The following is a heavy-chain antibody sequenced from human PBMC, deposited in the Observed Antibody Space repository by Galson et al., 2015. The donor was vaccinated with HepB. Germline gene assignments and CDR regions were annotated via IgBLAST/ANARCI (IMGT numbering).Heavy chain of an antibody. J-gene: IGHJ3*02. CDR3: ARTLVATPNDAFDI. CDR2: IYYSGST. CDR1: GDSLSSKSHY. V-gene: IGHV4-39*01. D-gene: IGHD2-8*02. Sequence: ETLSLTRTVSGDSLSSKSHYWGWIRQPPGKGLEWIATIYYSGSTYYNPSLKSRVTISVDTSKDQFSLKLNSVTAADTAVYFCARTLVATPNDAFDIWGQGTMVTVSS.